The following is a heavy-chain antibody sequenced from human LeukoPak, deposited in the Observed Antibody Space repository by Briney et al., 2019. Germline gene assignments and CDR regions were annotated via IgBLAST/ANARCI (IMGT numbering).Heavy chain of an antibody. D-gene: IGHD2-2*01. V-gene: IGHV1-2*06. CDR3: ARVQQVPATRRNLDFDY. Sequence: GASVKVSCKASGYTFTGYYMHWVRQASGQGLEWMGRINPNSGGTNYAQKFQGRVTMTRDTSISTAYMELSRLRSDDTAVYYCARVQQVPATRRNLDFDYWGQGTLVTVSS. CDR1: GYTFTGYY. J-gene: IGHJ4*02. CDR2: INPNSGGT.